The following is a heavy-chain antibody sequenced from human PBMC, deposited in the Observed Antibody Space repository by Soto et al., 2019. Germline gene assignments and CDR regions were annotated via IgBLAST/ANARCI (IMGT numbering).Heavy chain of an antibody. V-gene: IGHV3-7*01. CDR3: ASMQFGGPFDY. J-gene: IGHJ4*02. Sequence: EVQLVESGGGLVQPGGSLRLSCVASGFTFSNYWMSWVRQAPGKGLEWVANIKQDGGEKNYVDSVKGRSTISRDNAKNSLYLQMNSLRAEDTAVYYCASMQFGGPFDYWGQGTLVIVSS. CDR2: IKQDGGEK. CDR1: GFTFSNYW. D-gene: IGHD3-16*01.